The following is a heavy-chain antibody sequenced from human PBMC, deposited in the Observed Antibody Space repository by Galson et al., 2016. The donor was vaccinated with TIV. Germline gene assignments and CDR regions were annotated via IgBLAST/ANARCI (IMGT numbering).Heavy chain of an antibody. Sequence: LSLTCTVSSDSIINYYLSWIRQPPGKGLEWIGYISDSGRSNENPSLKSRVTISVDTSKKQISLKLKSVTAADTAMYYCARDLGLGAFDIWGQGTMVTVCS. CDR1: SDSIINYY. V-gene: IGHV4-59*01. D-gene: IGHD7-27*01. J-gene: IGHJ3*02. CDR3: ARDLGLGAFDI. CDR2: ISDSGRS.